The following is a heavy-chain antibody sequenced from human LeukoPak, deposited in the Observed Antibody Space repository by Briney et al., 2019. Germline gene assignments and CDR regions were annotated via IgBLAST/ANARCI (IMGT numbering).Heavy chain of an antibody. V-gene: IGHV1-69*05. J-gene: IGHJ6*04. CDR3: ARRVVPAAIWRDPPTLDV. CDR2: IIPIFGTA. CDR1: GGTFSSYA. Sequence: ASVKVSCKASGGTFSSYAISWVRQAPGQGLEWMGGIIPIFGTANYAQKFQGRVTITTDESTSTAYMELSSLRSEDTAVYYCARRVVPAAIWRDPPTLDVWGKGTTVTVSS. D-gene: IGHD2-2*02.